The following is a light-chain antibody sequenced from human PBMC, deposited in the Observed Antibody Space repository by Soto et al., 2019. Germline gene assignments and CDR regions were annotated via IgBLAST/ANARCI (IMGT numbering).Light chain of an antibody. CDR1: QSFNSNY. V-gene: IGKV3-20*01. CDR2: GAS. Sequence: EIVLTQSPGTLSLSAGERATLSCRASQSFNSNYLAWYQQKPGQAPRRLIYGASSRATGIPDRFSGSGSGTDFTLTISRLEPEDFAMYYCQQYGSSPPWTFGQGTKVEIK. CDR3: QQYGSSPPWT. J-gene: IGKJ1*01.